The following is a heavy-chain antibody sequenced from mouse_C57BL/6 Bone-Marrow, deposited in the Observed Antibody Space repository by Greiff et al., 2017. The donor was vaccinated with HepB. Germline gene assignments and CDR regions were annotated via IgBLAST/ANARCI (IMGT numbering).Heavy chain of an antibody. Sequence: QVQLQQSGAELARPGASVKLSCKASGYTFTSYGISWVKQRTGQGLEWIGEIYPRSGNTYYNEKFKGKATLTADKSSSTAYMELRSLTSEDSAVYFCARYYDYDVGAWIAYWGQGTLVTVSA. J-gene: IGHJ3*01. V-gene: IGHV1-81*01. CDR3: ARYYDYDVGAWIAY. D-gene: IGHD2-4*01. CDR2: IYPRSGNT. CDR1: GYTFTSYG.